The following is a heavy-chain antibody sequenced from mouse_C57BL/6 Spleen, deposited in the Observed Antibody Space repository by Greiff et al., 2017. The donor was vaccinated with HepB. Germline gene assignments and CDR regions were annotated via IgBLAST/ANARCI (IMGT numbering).Heavy chain of an antibody. CDR3: ARGDGSSYWYFDV. Sequence: QVQLKESGPELVKPGASVKLSCTASGYTFTSYDINWVKQRPGQGLEWIGWIYPRDGSTKYNEKFKGKATLTVDTSSSTAYMELHSLTSEDSAVYFCARGDGSSYWYFDVWGTGTTVTVSS. V-gene: IGHV1-85*01. D-gene: IGHD1-1*01. J-gene: IGHJ1*03. CDR2: IYPRDGST. CDR1: GYTFTSYD.